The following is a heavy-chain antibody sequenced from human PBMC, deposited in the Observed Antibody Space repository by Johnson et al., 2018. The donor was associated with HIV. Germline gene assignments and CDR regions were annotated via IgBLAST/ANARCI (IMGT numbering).Heavy chain of an antibody. Sequence: VQLVESGGALVQPGRSLRLSCSASGFTFDDYAMHWVRQAPGKGLEWVSGISRKSDKIGYADSVKGRFSISRDNAKNSLYLQMDSLRDEDTAFYYCAKEIVRYSIDWDVFDIWGQGTMVTVSS. D-gene: IGHD6-19*01. J-gene: IGHJ3*02. CDR1: GFTFDDYA. CDR2: ISRKSDKI. CDR3: AKEIVRYSIDWDVFDI. V-gene: IGHV3-9*01.